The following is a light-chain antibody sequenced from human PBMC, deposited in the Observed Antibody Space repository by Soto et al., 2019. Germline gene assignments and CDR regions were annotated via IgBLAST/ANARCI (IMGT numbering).Light chain of an antibody. CDR1: QSVGISY. CDR2: GAS. CDR3: QQYGSSPFT. V-gene: IGKV3-20*01. Sequence: EIVLTQSPGTLSLSPGERATLSCRASQSVGISYLAWYQQKPGQAPRLLIYGASSRATGIPDRFSGSGSGTDFTLTISRLEPEDFAVYYCQQYGSSPFTFGPGTKVDIK. J-gene: IGKJ3*01.